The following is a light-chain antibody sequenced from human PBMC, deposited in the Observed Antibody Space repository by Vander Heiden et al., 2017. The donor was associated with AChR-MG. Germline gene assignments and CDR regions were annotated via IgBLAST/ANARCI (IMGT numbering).Light chain of an antibody. J-gene: IGKJ5*01. V-gene: IGKV1-12*01. CDR1: QDVCRW. CDR3: QQTNCSPLT. Sequence: DIQMTQSPSFLSASVGDRVTITCRASQDVCRWVAWYQQKPGKAPKLLIYAATTLQKGVPSCVGSSGAGTFFTLTISSLQPEYFATYCQQQTNCSPLTFGEGTRLDIK. CDR2: AAT.